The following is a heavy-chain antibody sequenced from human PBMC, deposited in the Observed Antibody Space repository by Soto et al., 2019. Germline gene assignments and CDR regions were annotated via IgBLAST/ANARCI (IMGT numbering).Heavy chain of an antibody. J-gene: IGHJ6*02. CDR1: GFTFSNYG. CDR2: ISHDESSK. Sequence: GGSLRLSCAASGFTFSNYGMYWVRQAPGKGLEWVAVISHDESSKYYADSVKGRFTISRDNSKNTLYLQMNSLRAEDTAVYYCARDMGMGIAARPDGYYYGMDVWGQGTTVTVSS. CDR3: ARDMGMGIAARPDGYYYGMDV. V-gene: IGHV3-30*03. D-gene: IGHD6-6*01.